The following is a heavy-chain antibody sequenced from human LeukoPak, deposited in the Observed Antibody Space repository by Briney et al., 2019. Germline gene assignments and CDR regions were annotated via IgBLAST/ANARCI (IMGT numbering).Heavy chain of an antibody. CDR2: ISYDGSNK. D-gene: IGHD3-16*01. Sequence: QTGGSLTLSCAASGFTFSSYAMHWVRQAPGKGLEWVAVISYDGSNKYYADSVKGRFTISRDNSKNTLYLQMNSLRAEDTAVYYCARDLRQQGEIDYWGQGTLVTVSS. J-gene: IGHJ4*02. V-gene: IGHV3-30*04. CDR1: GFTFSSYA. CDR3: ARDLRQQGEIDY.